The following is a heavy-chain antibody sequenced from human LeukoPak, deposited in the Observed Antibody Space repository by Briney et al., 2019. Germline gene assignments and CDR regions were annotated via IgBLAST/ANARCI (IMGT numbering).Heavy chain of an antibody. J-gene: IGHJ4*02. CDR3: AREGVGGGYYPDSYGHPHFDC. CDR2: MKPDGSEG. D-gene: IGHD3-16*01. V-gene: IGHV3-7*01. CDR1: GFTFSNYW. Sequence: GGSLRLSCAASGFTFSNYWMTWVRQAPGKGLEWVADMKPDGSEGYYVDSVRGRFTISRDNARDSVYLQMDSLRAEDTAVYYCAREGVGGGYYPDSYGHPHFDCWGPGTLVTVSS.